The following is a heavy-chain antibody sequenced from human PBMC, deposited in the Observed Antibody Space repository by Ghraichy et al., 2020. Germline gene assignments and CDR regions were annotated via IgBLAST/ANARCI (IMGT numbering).Heavy chain of an antibody. CDR3: ARDQYDSSGYYSDDY. CDR2: IWYDGSNK. Sequence: GGSLRLSCAASGFTFSSYGMHWVRQAPGKGLEWVAVIWYDGSNKYYADSVKGRFTISRDNSKNTLYLQMNSLRAEDTAVYYCARDQYDSSGYYSDDYWGQGTLFTVSS. V-gene: IGHV3-33*01. D-gene: IGHD3-22*01. CDR1: GFTFSSYG. J-gene: IGHJ4*02.